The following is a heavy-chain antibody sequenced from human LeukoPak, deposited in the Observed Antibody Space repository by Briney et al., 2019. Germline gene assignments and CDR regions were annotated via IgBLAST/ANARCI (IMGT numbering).Heavy chain of an antibody. V-gene: IGHV3-23*01. D-gene: IGHD2-15*01. J-gene: IGHJ4*02. CDR1: GFIFSDYA. CDR2: ISGSGGST. Sequence: GGSLRLSCAASGFIFSDYAMSWVRQAPGKGLEWVSTISGSGGSTYYADSVKGRFTISRDNSKNTLYLQMNGLRAEDTAVYYCAKGYCSGGSCYYPDYWGQGTLVTVSS. CDR3: AKGYCSGGSCYYPDY.